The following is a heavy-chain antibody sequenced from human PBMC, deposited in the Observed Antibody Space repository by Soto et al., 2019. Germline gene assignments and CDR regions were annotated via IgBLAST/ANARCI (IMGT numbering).Heavy chain of an antibody. CDR3: AGGGTTGGLDV. D-gene: IGHD3-16*01. CDR2: TSYDGSDK. J-gene: IGHJ1*01. V-gene: IGHV3-30*19. CDR1: GFTFRSYV. Sequence: QVQLVESGGGVVQPGTSLRVSCVGSGFTFRSYVIHWVRQAPGKGLEWVALTSYDGSDKYYDNSVRGRFTISRDNSRNTVDLQMGSLRLEDTALYYCAGGGTTGGLDVWGQGTLVSVSS.